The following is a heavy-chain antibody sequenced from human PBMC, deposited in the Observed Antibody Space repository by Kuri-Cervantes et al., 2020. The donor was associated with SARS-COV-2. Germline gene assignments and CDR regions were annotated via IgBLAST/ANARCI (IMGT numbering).Heavy chain of an antibody. J-gene: IGHJ5*02. D-gene: IGHD3-3*01. Sequence: GGSLRLSCAASGFTFSSYWMHWVRQAPGKGLVWVSRINSDGSSTSYADSVKGRFTISRDNAKNTLYLQMNSLRAEDTAVYYCAREIVRFWSGYLGNWFDPWGQGTLVTVSS. CDR3: AREIVRFWSGYLGNWFDP. CDR1: GFTFSSYW. CDR2: INSDGSST. V-gene: IGHV3-74*01.